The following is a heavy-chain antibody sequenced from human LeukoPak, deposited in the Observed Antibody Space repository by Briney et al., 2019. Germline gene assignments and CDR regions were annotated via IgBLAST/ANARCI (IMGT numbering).Heavy chain of an antibody. Sequence: PGRSLRLSCAASGXTFSSYGMHWVRQAPGKGLEWVAVISYDGSNKYYADSVKGRFTISRDNSKNTLYLQMNSLRAEDTAVYYCIQQWLLDYWGQGTLVTVSS. CDR3: IQQWLLDY. CDR2: ISYDGSNK. CDR1: GXTFSSYG. J-gene: IGHJ4*02. D-gene: IGHD6-19*01. V-gene: IGHV3-30*03.